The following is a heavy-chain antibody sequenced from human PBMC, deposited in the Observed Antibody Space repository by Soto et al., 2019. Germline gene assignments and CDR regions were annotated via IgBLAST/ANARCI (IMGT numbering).Heavy chain of an antibody. CDR1: GYTFTNYG. Sequence: ASVKVSCKTSGYTFTNYGITWVRQAPGQGLEWMGWITTDKGKTTYAQKFQGRVTITRDTSASTAYMELSSLRSEDTAVYYCARDGEQQLVYWYFDYWGQGTLVTVSS. D-gene: IGHD6-13*01. V-gene: IGHV1-18*01. CDR3: ARDGEQQLVYWYFDY. J-gene: IGHJ4*02. CDR2: ITTDKGKT.